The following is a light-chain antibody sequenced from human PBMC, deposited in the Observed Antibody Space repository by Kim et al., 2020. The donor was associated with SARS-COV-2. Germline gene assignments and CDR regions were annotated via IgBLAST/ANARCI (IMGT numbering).Light chain of an antibody. CDR1: SLRSYY. J-gene: IGLJ1*01. Sequence: SSELTQDPAVSVALGQTVRITCQGHSLRSYYASWYQQKPGQAPVLVIYGKNNRPSGIPDRFSGSSSGNTASLTITGAQAEDEADYYCNSRDSSGYVFGTGTRSPS. CDR2: GKN. CDR3: NSRDSSGYV. V-gene: IGLV3-19*01.